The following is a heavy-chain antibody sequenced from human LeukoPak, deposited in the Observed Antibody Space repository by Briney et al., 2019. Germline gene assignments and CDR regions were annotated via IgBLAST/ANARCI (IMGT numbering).Heavy chain of an antibody. D-gene: IGHD6-19*01. V-gene: IGHV4-34*01. CDR1: GGSFSGYY. CDR3: ARRVAVTARYYFDF. Sequence: PSETLSFTCAVYGGSFSGYYWSWIRQPPGKGLEWIGEINHSGSTNYNPSLKSRVTISVDTSKNQFSLKLSSVTAADTAVYFCARRVAVTARYYFDFWGQGTLVTVSS. J-gene: IGHJ4*02. CDR2: INHSGST.